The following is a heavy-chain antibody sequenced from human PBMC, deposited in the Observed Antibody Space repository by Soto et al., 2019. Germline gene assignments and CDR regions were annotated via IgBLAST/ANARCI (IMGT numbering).Heavy chain of an antibody. CDR3: IAEAQIVATN. D-gene: IGHD5-12*01. CDR1: GGSITSDYSC. J-gene: IGHJ4*02. Sequence: SETLSLTCTVSGGSITSDYSCWSWIRQPPGEGLEWIGHIFDSGTTYTNPSLRSQVAISLDTSKNQFSLTLSSVTAADTAVYYCIAEAQIVATNWGQGTLVTVS. CDR2: IFDSGTT. V-gene: IGHV4-30-4*01.